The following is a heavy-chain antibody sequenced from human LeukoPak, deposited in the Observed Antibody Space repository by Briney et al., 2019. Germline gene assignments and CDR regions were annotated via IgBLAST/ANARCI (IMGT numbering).Heavy chain of an antibody. Sequence: GGSLRLSCAASGFTVSSNYMSWVRQAPGKGLELVSVIYSGGSTYYADSVKGRFTISRDNSKNTLYLQMNSLRAEDTAVYYCARVEAAADFHIDYWGQGTLVTVSS. CDR1: GFTVSSNY. J-gene: IGHJ4*02. V-gene: IGHV3-53*01. CDR2: IYSGGST. D-gene: IGHD6-13*01. CDR3: ARVEAAADFHIDY.